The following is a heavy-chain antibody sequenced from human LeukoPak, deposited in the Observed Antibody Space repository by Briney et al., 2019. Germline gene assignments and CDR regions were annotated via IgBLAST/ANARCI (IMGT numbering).Heavy chain of an antibody. CDR3: ARDEARRITIFGVVNKGDAFGI. V-gene: IGHV3-48*03. CDR1: GFTFSSYE. J-gene: IGHJ3*02. D-gene: IGHD3-3*01. CDR2: ISSSGSTI. Sequence: PGGSLRLSCAASGFTFSSYEMNWVRQAPGKGLEWVSYISSSGSTIYYADSVKGRFTISKDNGKNSLYLQMNSLRAEDTAVYYCARDEARRITIFGVVNKGDAFGIWGQGTMVTVSS.